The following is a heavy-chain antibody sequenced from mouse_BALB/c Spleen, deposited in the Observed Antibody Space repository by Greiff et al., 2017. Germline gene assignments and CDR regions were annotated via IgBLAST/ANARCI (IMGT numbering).Heavy chain of an antibody. V-gene: IGHV2-9*02. CDR1: GFSLTSYG. CDR2: IWAGGST. D-gene: IGHD1-1*01. J-gene: IGHJ2*01. CDR3: ARDGGLLRYYFDY. Sequence: VKLVESGPGLVAPSQSLSITCTVSGFSLTSYGVHWVRQPPGKGLEWLGVIWAGGSTNYNSALMSRLSISKDNSKSQVFLKMNSLQTDDTAMYYCARDGGLLRYYFDYWGQGTTLTVSS.